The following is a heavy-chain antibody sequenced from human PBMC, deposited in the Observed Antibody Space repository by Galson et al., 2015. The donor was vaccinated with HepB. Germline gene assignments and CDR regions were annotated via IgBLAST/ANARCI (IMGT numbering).Heavy chain of an antibody. V-gene: IGHV3-23*01. Sequence: SLKLSCAASGFTFSRYDMNWVRQAPGKGLEWVAGISGSAGSTNYADSVKGRFSISRDNSKNTLYLQMNGLRAEDTAVYYCAKEPPGYFDYWGQGALVTVSS. CDR1: GFTFSRYD. CDR3: AKEPPGYFDY. CDR2: ISGSAGST. J-gene: IGHJ4*03.